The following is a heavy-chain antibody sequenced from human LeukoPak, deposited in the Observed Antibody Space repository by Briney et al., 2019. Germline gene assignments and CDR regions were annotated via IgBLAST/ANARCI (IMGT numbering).Heavy chain of an antibody. V-gene: IGHV3-48*03. Sequence: GGSLRLSCEASGFTFSSYEMNWVRQAPGKGLEWVSYISSSGSTIYYADSVKGRFTISRDNAKNSLYLQMNSLRAEDTAVYYCARDRRRYDPTPYYFDYWGQGTLVTVSS. J-gene: IGHJ4*02. CDR3: ARDRRRYDPTPYYFDY. CDR1: GFTFSSYE. CDR2: ISSSGSTI. D-gene: IGHD3-3*01.